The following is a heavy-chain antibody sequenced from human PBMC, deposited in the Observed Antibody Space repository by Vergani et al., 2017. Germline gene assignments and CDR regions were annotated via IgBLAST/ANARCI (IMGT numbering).Heavy chain of an antibody. CDR3: ARERVEMATNFVAIDY. CDR1: GFTFTSSA. CDR2: IVVGSGNT. Sequence: QMQLVQSGPEVKKPGTSVKVSCKASGFTFTSSAVQWVRQARGQRLEWIGWIVVGSGNTNYAQKFQGRVTITADESTSTAYMELSSLRSEDTAVYYCARERVEMATNFVAIDYWGQGTLVTVSS. V-gene: IGHV1-58*01. D-gene: IGHD5-24*01. J-gene: IGHJ4*02.